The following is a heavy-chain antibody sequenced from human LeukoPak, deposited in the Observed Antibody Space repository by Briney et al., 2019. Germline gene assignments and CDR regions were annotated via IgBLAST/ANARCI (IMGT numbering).Heavy chain of an antibody. CDR2: INHSGST. Sequence: SETLSLTCAVYGGSFSGYYWSWIRQPPGKGLEWIGEINHSGSTNYNPSLKRRVTISVDTSKNQFSLKLSSVTAADTAVYYCARGTAGDYYDSSGSKSYYFDYWGQGTLVTVSS. J-gene: IGHJ4*02. CDR1: GGSFSGYY. V-gene: IGHV4-34*01. D-gene: IGHD3-22*01. CDR3: ARGTAGDYYDSSGSKSYYFDY.